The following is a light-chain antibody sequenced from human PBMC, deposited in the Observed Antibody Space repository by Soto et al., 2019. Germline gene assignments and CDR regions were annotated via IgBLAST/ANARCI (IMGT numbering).Light chain of an antibody. CDR3: AAWDDSLSAHYV. CDR2: RNN. J-gene: IGLJ1*01. Sequence: CVLTQPASASGTAGQRVTISCSGSSSNIGSNYVYWYQQLPGTAPKLLIYRNNQRPSGVPDRFSGSKSGTSASLAISGLRSEDEADYYCAAWDDSLSAHYVFGTGTKVTVL. CDR1: SSNIGSNY. V-gene: IGLV1-47*01.